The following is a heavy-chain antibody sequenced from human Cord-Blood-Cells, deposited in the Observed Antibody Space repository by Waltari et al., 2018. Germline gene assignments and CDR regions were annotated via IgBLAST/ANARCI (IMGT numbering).Heavy chain of an antibody. J-gene: IGHJ6*03. V-gene: IGHV1-69*01. CDR1: GGTFSSYA. D-gene: IGHD2-2*01. CDR2: RIPIFGTA. Sequence: QVQLVQSGAEVKKPGSSVKVSCKASGGTFSSYAISWVRQAPGPGLEWMGGRIPIFGTANYAQKFQGRVTITADESTSTAYMELSSLRSEDTAVYYCARGYCSSTSCYYYYYYMDVWGKGTTVTVSS. CDR3: ARGYCSSTSCYYYYYYMDV.